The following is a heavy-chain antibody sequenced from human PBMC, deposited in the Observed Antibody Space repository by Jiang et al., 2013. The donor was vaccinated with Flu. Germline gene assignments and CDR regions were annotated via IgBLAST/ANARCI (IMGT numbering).Heavy chain of an antibody. Sequence: GSGLVKPSETLSLTCTVSGGSISSYYWSWIRQPPGKGLEWIGYIYYSGSTNYNPSLKSRVTISVDTSKNQFSLKLSSVTAADTAVYYCARSDTAMVTGAFDIWGQGTSGHRLF. CDR1: GGSISSYY. J-gene: IGHJ3*02. D-gene: IGHD5-18*01. CDR2: IYYSGST. CDR3: ARSDTAMVTGAFDI. V-gene: IGHV4-59*01.